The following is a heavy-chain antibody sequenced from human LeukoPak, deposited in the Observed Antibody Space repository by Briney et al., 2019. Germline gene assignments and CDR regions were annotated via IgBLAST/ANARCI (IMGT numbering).Heavy chain of an antibody. V-gene: IGHV3-9*01. Sequence: GGSLRLSCAASGFIFDDYAMHWVRQVPGKGLEWVSGISWNSGKIGYADSVKGRFTISRDNAKNSLYLQMNSLRPEDTALYFCTKDISVTATWYFDLWGRGTLVTVSS. CDR2: ISWNSGKI. D-gene: IGHD2-21*02. CDR1: GFIFDDYA. J-gene: IGHJ2*01. CDR3: TKDISVTATWYFDL.